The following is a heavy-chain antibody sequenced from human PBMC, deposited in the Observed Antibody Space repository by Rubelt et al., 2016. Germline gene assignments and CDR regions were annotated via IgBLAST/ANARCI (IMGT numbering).Heavy chain of an antibody. Sequence: QVQLQESGPGLVKPSETLSLTCTVSGYSINNGYYWGWIRQPPGKGLEWIASFFHDGSTKYNPSLRSRVTTSKDGSKTQFSLNLSSVTAADTAVYYCARPTGASSASGSFLVWGQGTLVTVSS. D-gene: IGHD3-10*01. CDR2: FFHDGST. J-gene: IGHJ4*02. CDR3: ARPTGASSASGSFLV. V-gene: IGHV4-38-2*02. CDR1: GYSINNGYY.